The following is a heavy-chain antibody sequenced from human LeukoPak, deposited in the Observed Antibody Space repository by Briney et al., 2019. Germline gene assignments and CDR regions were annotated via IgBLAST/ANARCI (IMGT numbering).Heavy chain of an antibody. D-gene: IGHD2-21*02. J-gene: IGHJ4*02. V-gene: IGHV3-23*01. CDR1: GFTFSAYS. Sequence: GGSLRLSCVASGFTFSAYSMTWVRQAAGKGLDWVSSISVSGGGTYYADSVRGRFTISRGNSKNTLYLHMNSLRAEDTAVYYCVKDWRDESNCGGDCLQYWGQGTLVTVSS. CDR3: VKDWRDESNCGGDCLQY. CDR2: ISVSGGGT.